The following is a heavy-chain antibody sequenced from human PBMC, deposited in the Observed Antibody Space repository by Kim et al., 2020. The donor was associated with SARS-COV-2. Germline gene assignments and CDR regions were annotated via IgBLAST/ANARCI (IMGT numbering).Heavy chain of an antibody. D-gene: IGHD6-19*01. CDR3: ARVGITMPGNDY. J-gene: IGHJ4*02. V-gene: IGHV3-66*01. CDR2: IYSDGNR. Sequence: GGSLRLSCAVSGFTVSSSFMTWVRQAPGKGLEWVSFIYSDGNRYYTDSVQDRFTISRDNSKNTLVLQMNSLRAEDTAVYYCARVGITMPGNDYWGQGTLVTVSS. CDR1: GFTVSSSF.